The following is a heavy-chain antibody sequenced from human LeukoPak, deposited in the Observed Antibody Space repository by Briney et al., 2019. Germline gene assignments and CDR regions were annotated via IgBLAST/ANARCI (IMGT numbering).Heavy chain of an antibody. Sequence: SVKVSCKASGSSFSSYAISWVRQAPGQGLEWMGRIIPIFGTANYAQKFQGRVTMTTDESTSTAYMELSSLRSEDTAVYYCGSTAAGTITYWGQGTLVTVSS. J-gene: IGHJ4*02. CDR2: IIPIFGTA. D-gene: IGHD6-13*01. V-gene: IGHV1-69*05. CDR3: GSTAAGTITY. CDR1: GSSFSSYA.